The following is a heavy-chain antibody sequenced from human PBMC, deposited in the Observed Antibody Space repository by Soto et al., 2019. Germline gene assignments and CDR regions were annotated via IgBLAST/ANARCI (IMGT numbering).Heavy chain of an antibody. D-gene: IGHD3-22*01. V-gene: IGHV4-30-4*01. J-gene: IGHJ3*02. Sequence: TSETLSLTCTVSGGSISSGDYYWSWIRQPPGKGLEWIGYIYYSGSTYYNPSLKSRVTISVDTSKNQFSLKLSSVTAADTAVYYCARLHYYDSSGYSIDAFDIWGQGTMVTVSS. CDR3: ARLHYYDSSGYSIDAFDI. CDR2: IYYSGST. CDR1: GGSISSGDYY.